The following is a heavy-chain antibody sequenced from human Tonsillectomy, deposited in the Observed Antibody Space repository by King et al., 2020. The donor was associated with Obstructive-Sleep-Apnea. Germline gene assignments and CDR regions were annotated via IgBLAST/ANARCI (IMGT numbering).Heavy chain of an antibody. CDR3: ARGPSLGEENDY. Sequence: QLQESGPGLVKPSETLSLTCTVSGDSISTTYYWSWIRQPPGKGLEWIGSIYYSGSTYYHPSLKGRVTISVDTPKNQFSLNLGSVTAADTAVYYCARGPSLGEENDYWGQGTLVTVSS. V-gene: IGHV4-39*07. J-gene: IGHJ4*02. CDR2: IYYSGST. D-gene: IGHD2-21*01. CDR1: GDSISTTYY.